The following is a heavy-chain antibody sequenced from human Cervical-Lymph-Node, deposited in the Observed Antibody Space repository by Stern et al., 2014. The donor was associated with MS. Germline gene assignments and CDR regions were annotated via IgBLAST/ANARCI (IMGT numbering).Heavy chain of an antibody. CDR3: ARGYPFFDN. CDR1: TFTGFF. Sequence: TFTGFFLHWVRQAPGQGLEWVGWINPNTGVPKSAQKFQGWVTLTRDTSINTVYMELNRLKSDDTAVFYCARGYPFFDNWGQGTLVTVSS. J-gene: IGHJ4*02. V-gene: IGHV1-2*04. CDR2: INPNTGVP. D-gene: IGHD2-15*01.